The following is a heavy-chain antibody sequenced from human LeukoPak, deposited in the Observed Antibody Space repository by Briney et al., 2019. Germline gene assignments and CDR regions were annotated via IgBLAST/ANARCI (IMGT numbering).Heavy chain of an antibody. CDR2: IYPGDSDT. D-gene: IGHD4-11*01. CDR1: GYSFTSYW. CDR3: ARGQTRLHNWFDP. Sequence: GESLKISCKGSGYSFTSYWIGWVRQMPGKGLEWMGIIYPGDSDTRYSPSFQGQVTISADKSISTAYLQWSSLKASDTAMYDCARGQTRLHNWFDPWGQGTLVTVSS. V-gene: IGHV5-51*01. J-gene: IGHJ5*02.